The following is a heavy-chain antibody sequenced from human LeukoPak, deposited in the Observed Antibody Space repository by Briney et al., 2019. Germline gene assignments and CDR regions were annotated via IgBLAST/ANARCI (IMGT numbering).Heavy chain of an antibody. CDR3: ARAPTYDYVWGSEDAFDI. J-gene: IGHJ3*02. CDR1: GFPFSRSW. V-gene: IGHV3-74*03. D-gene: IGHD3-16*01. CDR2: INEDGTTT. Sequence: PGGSLRLSCAASGFPFSRSWMHWVRQAPGKGLVWVSRINEDGTTTTYLDSVKGRFTISRDNAKNSLYLQMNSLRAEDTAVYYCARAPTYDYVWGSEDAFDIWGQGTMVTVSS.